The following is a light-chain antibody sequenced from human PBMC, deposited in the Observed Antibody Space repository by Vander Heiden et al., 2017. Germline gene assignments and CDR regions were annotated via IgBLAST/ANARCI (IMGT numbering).Light chain of an antibody. V-gene: IGKV4-1*01. CDR2: WAS. Sequence: DIVMTHSPDSLTVSLGERATINCKSSQSVLYTSKNKNCLAWYQQRPGQPPKLLIYWASTRESGVPDRYSGSGSGTDFTLTISSLQAEDVAIYYCQQYYTNPPTFGGGTKVEIK. J-gene: IGKJ4*01. CDR3: QQYYTNPPT. CDR1: QSVLYTSKNKNC.